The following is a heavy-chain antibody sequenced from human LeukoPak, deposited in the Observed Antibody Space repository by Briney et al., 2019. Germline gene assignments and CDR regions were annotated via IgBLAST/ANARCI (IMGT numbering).Heavy chain of an antibody. D-gene: IGHD3-3*01. CDR1: GITLSGHW. CDR3: ARVADYDFWSGYYTSYFDY. CDR2: INSDGSGT. Sequence: GGSLRLSCAASGITLSGHWMHWVRQGPGKGLVWVSRINSDGSGTSYADSVKGRFSMSRDNAANTVYLQMNSLRAEDTAVYYCARVADYDFWSGYYTSYFDYWGQGTLVTVSS. V-gene: IGHV3-74*01. J-gene: IGHJ4*02.